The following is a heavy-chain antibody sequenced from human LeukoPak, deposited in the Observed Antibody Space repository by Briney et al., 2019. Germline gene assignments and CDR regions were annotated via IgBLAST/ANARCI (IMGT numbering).Heavy chain of an antibody. Sequence: SETLSLTCAVYGGSFSGYYWSGIRQPPGKGLEWIGEINHSGSTNYNPSLKSRVTISVDTSKNQFSLKLSSVTAADTAVYYCARVARDYVWGSYRYPFDYWGQGTLVTVSS. J-gene: IGHJ4*02. V-gene: IGHV4-34*01. CDR3: ARVARDYVWGSYRYPFDY. CDR1: GGSFSGYY. CDR2: INHSGST. D-gene: IGHD3-16*02.